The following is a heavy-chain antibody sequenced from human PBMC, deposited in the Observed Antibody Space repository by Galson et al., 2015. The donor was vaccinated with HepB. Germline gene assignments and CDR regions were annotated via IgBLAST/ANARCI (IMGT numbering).Heavy chain of an antibody. J-gene: IGHJ4*02. Sequence: ETLSLTCAVYGGSFSGYYWSWIRQPPGKGLEWIGEINHSGSTNYNPSLKSRVTISVDTSKNQFSLKLSSVTAADTAVYYCARDRISYGSFDYWGQGTLVTVSS. CDR2: INHSGST. D-gene: IGHD3-3*02. CDR1: GGSFSGYY. V-gene: IGHV4-34*01. CDR3: ARDRISYGSFDY.